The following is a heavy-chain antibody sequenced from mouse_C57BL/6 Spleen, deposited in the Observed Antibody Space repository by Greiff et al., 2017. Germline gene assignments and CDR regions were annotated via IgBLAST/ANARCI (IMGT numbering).Heavy chain of an antibody. D-gene: IGHD4-1*01. CDR2: IDPSDSYT. V-gene: IGHV1-69*01. CDR3: ARTGTWAWFAY. Sequence: QVQLQQPGAELVMPGASVKLSCKASGYTFTSYWMHWVKQRPGQGLEWIGEIDPSDSYTNYNQKFKGKSTLTVDKSSSTAYMQLSSLTSEDSAVYYCARTGTWAWFAYWGQGTLVTVSA. J-gene: IGHJ3*01. CDR1: GYTFTSYW.